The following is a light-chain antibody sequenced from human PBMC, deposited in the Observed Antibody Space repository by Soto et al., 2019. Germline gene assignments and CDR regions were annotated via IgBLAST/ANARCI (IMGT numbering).Light chain of an antibody. J-gene: IGKJ4*01. CDR1: QSVTTY. V-gene: IGKV3-11*01. CDR3: QQRYNWPLT. Sequence: EIVFPQSPATLSLSPGERAALSYMASQSVTTYLAWYQQKPGQAPRLLIYDASNRATGIPARFSGSGSGTDFTLTISSLEPEDFAVYYCQQRYNWPLTFGGGTKVDI. CDR2: DAS.